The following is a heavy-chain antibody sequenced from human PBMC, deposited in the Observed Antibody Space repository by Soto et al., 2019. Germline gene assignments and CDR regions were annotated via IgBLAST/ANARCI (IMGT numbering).Heavy chain of an antibody. D-gene: IGHD6-13*01. CDR2: IYYSGST. J-gene: IGHJ4*02. V-gene: IGHV4-59*01. CDR1: GGSINSYY. Sequence: SETLSLTCSVSGGSINSYYWNWIRQPPGKGLEWIGYIYYSGSTNYNPSLKSRITISVDTSKNQFSLRLSSVTAADTAVYYCARSPIEAVVKGDFDYWGQGILVTVS. CDR3: ARSPIEAVVKGDFDY.